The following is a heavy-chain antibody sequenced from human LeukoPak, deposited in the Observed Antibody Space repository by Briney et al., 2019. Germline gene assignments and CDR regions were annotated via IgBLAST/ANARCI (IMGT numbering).Heavy chain of an antibody. CDR1: GYTFTGYY. J-gene: IGHJ5*02. V-gene: IGHV1-2*02. CDR3: ARDLRRPAAGRIPVNWFDP. D-gene: IGHD6-13*01. CDR2: INPNSGGT. Sequence: ASVKVSCKASGYTFTGYYMHWVRQAPGQGLEWMGWINPNSGGTNYAQKFQGRVTMTRDTSISTAYMELSRLRSDDTAVYYCARDLRRPAAGRIPVNWFDPWGQGTLVTVSS.